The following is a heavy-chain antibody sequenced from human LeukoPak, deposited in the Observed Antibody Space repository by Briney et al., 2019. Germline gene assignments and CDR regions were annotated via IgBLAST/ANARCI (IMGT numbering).Heavy chain of an antibody. V-gene: IGHV1-69*13. J-gene: IGHJ6*02. CDR3: ARSDGYSSSSRYYGMDV. CDR2: IIPIFGTA. D-gene: IGHD6-13*01. CDR1: GGTFISYG. Sequence: ASVKVSCKASGGTFISYGISWVRQAPGQGLEWMGGIIPIFGTANYAQKFQGRVTITADESTSTAYMELSSLRSEDTAVYYCARSDGYSSSSRYYGMDVWGQGTTVTVSS.